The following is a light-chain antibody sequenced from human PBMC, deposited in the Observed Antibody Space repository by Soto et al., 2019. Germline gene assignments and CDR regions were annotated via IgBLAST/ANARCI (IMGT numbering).Light chain of an antibody. V-gene: IGKV1-27*01. CDR1: QGISNY. CDR2: AAS. CDR3: QECNSARTWT. J-gene: IGKJ1*01. Sequence: DIQMTQSPSSLSASVGDRVTITCRASQGISNYLAWYQQKPGKVPKLLIYAASTLQSGVPSRFSGSGSGTDFTLTISSLQPEDVATYYCQECNSARTWTFGRGTKVEIK.